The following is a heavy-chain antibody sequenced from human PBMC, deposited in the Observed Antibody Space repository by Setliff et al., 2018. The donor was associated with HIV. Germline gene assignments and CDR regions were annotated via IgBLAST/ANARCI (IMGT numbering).Heavy chain of an antibody. D-gene: IGHD6-13*01. CDR3: ARGQQSSRLYYYYGMDV. J-gene: IGHJ6*02. CDR1: GGSVSSGSYY. V-gene: IGHV4-61*02. Sequence: NPSETLSLTCTVSGGSVSSGSYYWSWIRQPAGKGLEWIGRIYTSGSTNYNPSLKSRVTISVDTSKNQFSLKLSSVTAADTAVYYCARGQQSSRLYYYYGMDVWGQGTTVTVSS. CDR2: IYTSGST.